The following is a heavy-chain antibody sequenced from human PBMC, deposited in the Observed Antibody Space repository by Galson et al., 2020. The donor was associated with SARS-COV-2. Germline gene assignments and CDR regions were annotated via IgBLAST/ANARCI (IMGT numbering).Heavy chain of an antibody. CDR1: GFTFGDYA. CDR2: IRSKAYGGTT. D-gene: IGHD2-15*01. J-gene: IGHJ3*02. Sequence: GESLKISCTASGFTFGDYAMSWFRQAPGKGREWVGFIRSKAYGGTTEYAASVKGRFTISRDDSKSIAYLQMNSLKTEDTAVYYCTRLYCSGGSCYQFGAFDIWGQGTMVTVSS. V-gene: IGHV3-49*03. CDR3: TRLYCSGGSCYQFGAFDI.